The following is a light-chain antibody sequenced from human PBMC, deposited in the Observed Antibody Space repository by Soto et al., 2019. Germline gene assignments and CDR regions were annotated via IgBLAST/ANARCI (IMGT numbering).Light chain of an antibody. Sequence: DIHMTQSPSTLSASVGDRVTITCRASQSVSYWLAWYQQKPGKAPKLLIHDASGLESGVPSRFRGGGSGQEFTLTISALQPDDFATYYCQQYGFSFGPGTKVEMK. CDR2: DAS. CDR1: QSVSYW. V-gene: IGKV1-5*01. CDR3: QQYGFS. J-gene: IGKJ3*01.